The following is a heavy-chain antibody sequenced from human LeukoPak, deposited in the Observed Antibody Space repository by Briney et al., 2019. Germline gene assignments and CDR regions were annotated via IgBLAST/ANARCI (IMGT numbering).Heavy chain of an antibody. CDR1: GGSISNYY. J-gene: IGHJ4*02. CDR3: ARRRAVPGQYYFDF. Sequence: SETLSLTCAISGGSISNYYWSWIRQPPGKELEWIGYIYYTGGTKYNPSLNSRVTISLDTSKKQFSLKANSVTAADTAVYYCARRRAVPGQYYFDFWGQGILVTVSS. CDR2: IYYTGGT. D-gene: IGHD2/OR15-2a*01. V-gene: IGHV4-59*08.